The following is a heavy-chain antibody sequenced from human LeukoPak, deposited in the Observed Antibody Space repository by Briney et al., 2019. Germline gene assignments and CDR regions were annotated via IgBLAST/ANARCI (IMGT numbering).Heavy chain of an antibody. Sequence: PGGSLRVSCEASGFTFGSYWMSWVRQAPGEGLEWVANIKQDGSEKYYVDPVKGRFTISRDNAKNSLYLQMNNLRAEDTAVYYCATETNGRHYDYWGQGTLLTVSS. D-gene: IGHD1-14*01. CDR1: GFTFGSYW. CDR2: IKQDGSEK. J-gene: IGHJ4*02. V-gene: IGHV3-7*01. CDR3: ATETNGRHYDY.